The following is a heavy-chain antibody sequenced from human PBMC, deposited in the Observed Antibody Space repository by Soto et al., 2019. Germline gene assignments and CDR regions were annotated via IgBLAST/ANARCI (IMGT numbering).Heavy chain of an antibody. Sequence: PGETLSLTFTVSDGSISSYYWSWIRQPPGKGLEWIGYIYYSGSTKYNPSLKSRATMSVDTSKNQFSLNLNSVTPADTAVYYCARVGGSGWNFDSWGQGILVTVSS. CDR1: DGSISSYY. V-gene: IGHV4-59*01. CDR2: IYYSGST. D-gene: IGHD6-19*01. CDR3: ARVGGSGWNFDS. J-gene: IGHJ4*02.